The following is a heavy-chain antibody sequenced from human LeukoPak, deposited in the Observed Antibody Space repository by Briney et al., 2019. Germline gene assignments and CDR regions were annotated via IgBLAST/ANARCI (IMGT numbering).Heavy chain of an antibody. J-gene: IGHJ6*02. Sequence: GGSLRLSCAASGFTVSDYGIHWVRQAPGKGLEWVAAMSNYGGNQYYAASVKGRVTVSRDDSENTLFLQMSNMTVEDTTVYYCAKETFRSPFYYGLDVWGHGTTVTVSS. CDR2: MSNYGGNQ. V-gene: IGHV3-30*18. CDR3: AKETFRSPFYYGLDV. D-gene: IGHD2/OR15-2a*01. CDR1: GFTVSDYG.